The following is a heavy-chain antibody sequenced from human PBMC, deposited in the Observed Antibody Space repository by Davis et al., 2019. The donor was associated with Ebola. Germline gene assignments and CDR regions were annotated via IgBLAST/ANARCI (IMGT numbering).Heavy chain of an antibody. D-gene: IGHD6-6*01. V-gene: IGHV1-69*13. J-gene: IGHJ6*02. Sequence: SVKVSCKASGGTFSSFAISWVRQAPGQGLEWMGGIIPIFGTANYAQKFQGRVTITADESTSTAYMELSSLRSEDTAVYYCARDRRQYSSSFLGSVGLVYYYGMDVWGRGTTVTVSS. CDR3: ARDRRQYSSSFLGSVGLVYYYGMDV. CDR2: IIPIFGTA. CDR1: GGTFSSFA.